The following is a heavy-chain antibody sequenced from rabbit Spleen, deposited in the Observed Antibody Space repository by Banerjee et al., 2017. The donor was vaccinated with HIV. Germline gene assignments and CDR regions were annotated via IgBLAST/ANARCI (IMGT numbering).Heavy chain of an antibody. CDR1: GFSFSDRDV. CDR3: ARDLVGVIGWNFGW. Sequence: QEQLVESGGGLVQPEGSLTLTCKASGFSFSDRDVMCWVRQAPGKGLEWIACINASTGKPVYATWASGRFTISRTSSTTVTLRMTSLTVADRATYFCARDLVGVIGWNFGWWGQGTLVTVS. D-gene: IGHD1-1*01. CDR2: INASTGKP. V-gene: IGHV1S45*01. J-gene: IGHJ4*01.